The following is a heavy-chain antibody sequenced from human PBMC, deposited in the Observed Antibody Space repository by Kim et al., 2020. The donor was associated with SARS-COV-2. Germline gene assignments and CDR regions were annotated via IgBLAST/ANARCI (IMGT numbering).Heavy chain of an antibody. CDR1: GFTFSSYS. J-gene: IGHJ3*02. CDR2: ISSSSSYI. D-gene: IGHD5-12*01. CDR3: ARAYIALETDAFDI. Sequence: GGSLRLSCAASGFTFSSYSMNWVRQAPGKGLEWVSSISSSSSYIYYADSVKGRFTISRDNAKNSLYLQMNSLRAEDTAVYYCARAYIALETDAFDIWGQGTMVTVSS. V-gene: IGHV3-21*01.